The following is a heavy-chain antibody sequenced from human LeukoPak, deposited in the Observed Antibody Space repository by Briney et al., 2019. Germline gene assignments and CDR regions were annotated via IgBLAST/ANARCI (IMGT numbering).Heavy chain of an antibody. D-gene: IGHD3-22*01. CDR1: GGSISSGGYY. CDR3: ARVKTYYYDSSGGYDAFDI. CDR2: IYHSGST. J-gene: IGHJ3*02. V-gene: IGHV4-30-2*01. Sequence: PSETLSLTCTVSGGSISSGGYYWSWIRQPPGKGLEWIGYIYHSGSTYYNPSLKSRVTISVDRSKNQFSLKLSSVTAADTAVYYCARVKTYYYDSSGGYDAFDIWGQGTMVTVSS.